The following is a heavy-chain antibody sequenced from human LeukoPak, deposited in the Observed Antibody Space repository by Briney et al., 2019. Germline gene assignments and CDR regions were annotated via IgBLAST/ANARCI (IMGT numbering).Heavy chain of an antibody. CDR1: GFTFSAHA. CDR3: ARDGFSTPFDI. Sequence: GGSLRLSCAASGFTFSAHAMTWVRQAPGKGLEWVSGINWNGGSTGYADSVKGRFTISRDNAKNSLYLQMNSLRAEDTALYHCARDGFSTPFDIWGQGTMVTVSS. J-gene: IGHJ3*02. CDR2: INWNGGST. V-gene: IGHV3-20*01.